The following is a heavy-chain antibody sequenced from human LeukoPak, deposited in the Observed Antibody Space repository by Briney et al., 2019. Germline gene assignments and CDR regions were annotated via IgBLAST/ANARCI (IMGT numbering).Heavy chain of an antibody. Sequence: ASVKVSCMASGYTFTSYDINWVRQATGQGLEWMGWMNPSSGNTGYAQKFQGRVTITRNTSISTAYMELSSLRSEDTAVYYCARAPSLIAARPRNWFDPWGQGTLVTVSS. J-gene: IGHJ5*02. CDR2: MNPSSGNT. D-gene: IGHD6-6*01. CDR3: ARAPSLIAARPRNWFDP. CDR1: GYTFTSYD. V-gene: IGHV1-8*03.